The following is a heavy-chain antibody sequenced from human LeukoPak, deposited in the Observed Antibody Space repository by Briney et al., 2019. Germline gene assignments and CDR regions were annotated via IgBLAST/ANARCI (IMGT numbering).Heavy chain of an antibody. V-gene: IGHV1-2*02. Sequence: ASVKVSCKASGYTFTGYYMHWVRQAPGQGLEWMGWINPNSGGTNYAQKFQGRVTMTRDTSISTAYMELSRLRSDDTAVYYCARDYGYYGLGTGFDYWGQGTLVTVSS. CDR3: ARDYGYYGLGTGFDY. J-gene: IGHJ4*02. CDR1: GYTFTGYY. CDR2: INPNSGGT. D-gene: IGHD3-10*01.